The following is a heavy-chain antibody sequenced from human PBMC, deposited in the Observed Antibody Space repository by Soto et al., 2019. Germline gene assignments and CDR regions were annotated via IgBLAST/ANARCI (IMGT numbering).Heavy chain of an antibody. V-gene: IGHV4-59*01. CDR2: IYHSGYT. CDR3: ARERSIFGVVTFDF. CDR1: GASLTNDY. D-gene: IGHD3-3*01. Sequence: SETLSLTCSVSGASLTNDYWNWIRQSPGKGLEWIGDIYHSGYTKYNPSFESRVTISIDTSKNQFPLNLTSVTAADTAVYYCARERSIFGVVTFDFWGQGTLVTVSS. J-gene: IGHJ4*02.